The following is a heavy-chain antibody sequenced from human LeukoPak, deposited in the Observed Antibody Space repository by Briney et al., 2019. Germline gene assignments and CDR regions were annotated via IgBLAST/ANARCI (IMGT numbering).Heavy chain of an antibody. CDR1: GFTFSSYA. CDR3: AKGIAVADYYFDY. J-gene: IGHJ4*02. Sequence: GGSLRLSCAASGFTFSSYAMSWVRQAPGKGLEWVSAISGSGGGTYYADSVKGRFTISRDNSKNTLYLQMNSLRAEDTAVYYCAKGIAVADYYFDYWGQGTLVTVSS. V-gene: IGHV3-23*01. D-gene: IGHD6-19*01. CDR2: ISGSGGGT.